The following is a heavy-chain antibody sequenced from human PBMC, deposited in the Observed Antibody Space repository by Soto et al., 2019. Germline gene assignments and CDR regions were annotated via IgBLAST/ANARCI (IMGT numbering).Heavy chain of an antibody. CDR2: IYYSGST. CDR3: ARGRPDGSRLDH. D-gene: IGHD6-13*01. Sequence: QVQLQESGPGLVKPSQTLSLTCTVSGGSISSGDYYWSWIRQPPGKGLEWIGYIYYSGSTYYKPSLQGRVTISVDTSKNQFSLKLSSVTAADTAVYYCARGRPDGSRLDHWGQGTLVTVSS. J-gene: IGHJ5*02. CDR1: GGSISSGDYY. V-gene: IGHV4-30-4*01.